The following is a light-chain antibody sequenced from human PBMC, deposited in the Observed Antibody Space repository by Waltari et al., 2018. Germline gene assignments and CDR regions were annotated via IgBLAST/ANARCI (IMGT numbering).Light chain of an antibody. V-gene: IGLV3-19*01. J-gene: IGLJ2*01. Sequence: SSDLTQDSSVSVALGQTVRITCQGDTLRRYNPSWYQQRPGQAPVLVLYGPGNRPSGIPDRFSGSTSGNTASLTITGAQAEDEADYYCHSRETFSTRLFGGGTRLTV. CDR3: HSRETFSTRL. CDR1: TLRRYN. CDR2: GPG.